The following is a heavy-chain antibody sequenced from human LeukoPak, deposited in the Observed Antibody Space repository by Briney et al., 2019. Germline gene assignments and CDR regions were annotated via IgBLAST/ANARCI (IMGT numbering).Heavy chain of an antibody. CDR2: ISYDGSNK. J-gene: IGHJ4*02. CDR3: AKFPYGDYGTFSDY. Sequence: GRSLRLSCAASGFTFSSYGMHWVRQAPGKGLGWVAVISYDGSNKYYADSVKGRFTISRDNSKNTLYLQMNSLRAEDTAVYYCAKFPYGDYGTFSDYWGQGTLVTVSS. V-gene: IGHV3-30*18. D-gene: IGHD4-17*01. CDR1: GFTFSSYG.